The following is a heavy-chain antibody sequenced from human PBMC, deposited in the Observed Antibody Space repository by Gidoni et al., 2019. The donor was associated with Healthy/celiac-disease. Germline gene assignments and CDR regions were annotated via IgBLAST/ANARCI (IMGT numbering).Heavy chain of an antibody. Sequence: QVQLQESGPGLVKPSGTLSLTCAVSGGSISSRNWWSWVRQPPGKGLEWSGEIYHSGSTNYNPSLKSRVTISVDKSKNQFSLKLSSVTAADTAVYYCASDDSSSHSPLDYWGQGTLVTVSS. V-gene: IGHV4-4*02. J-gene: IGHJ4*02. CDR3: ASDDSSSHSPLDY. CDR1: GGSISSRNW. D-gene: IGHD6-13*01. CDR2: IYHSGST.